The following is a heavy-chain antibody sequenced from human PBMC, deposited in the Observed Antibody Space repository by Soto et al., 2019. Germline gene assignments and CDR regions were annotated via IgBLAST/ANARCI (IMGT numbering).Heavy chain of an antibody. CDR2: INWNGGST. J-gene: IGHJ4*02. Sequence: SGGSLRLSCAASGFTFDDSGMSWVRQAPGKGLEWVSGINWNGGSTGYADSVKGRFTISRDNAKNSLYLQMNSLRAEDTALYYCARGRGYSYGWYFDYWGQGTLVTVSS. D-gene: IGHD5-18*01. V-gene: IGHV3-20*04. CDR3: ARGRGYSYGWYFDY. CDR1: GFTFDDSG.